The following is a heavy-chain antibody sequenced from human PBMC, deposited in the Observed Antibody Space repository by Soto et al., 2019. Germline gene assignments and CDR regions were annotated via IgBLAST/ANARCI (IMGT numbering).Heavy chain of an antibody. V-gene: IGHV1-69*02. CDR2: IIPILGIA. CDR3: ASLYSSGWTGHWYFDL. J-gene: IGHJ2*01. D-gene: IGHD6-19*01. Sequence: QVQLVQSGAEVKKPGSSVKVSCKASGGTFSSYTISWVRQAPGQGLEWMGRIIPILGIANYAQKFQGRVTITADKSTSTDYMELSSLRSEDTAVYYCASLYSSGWTGHWYFDLWGRGTLVTVSS. CDR1: GGTFSSYT.